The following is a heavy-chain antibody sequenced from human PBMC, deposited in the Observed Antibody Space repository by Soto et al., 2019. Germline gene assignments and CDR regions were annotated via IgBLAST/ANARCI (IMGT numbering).Heavy chain of an antibody. CDR3: ARDPAHCSGGSCYSTGNFDY. J-gene: IGHJ4*02. CDR2: ISYDGSNK. CDR1: GFTFSSYA. Sequence: QVQLVESGGGVVQPGRSLRLSCAASGFTFSSYAMHWVRQAPGKGLEWVAVISYDGSNKYYADSVKGRFTISRDNSKNTLYLQMNSLRAEDTAVYYCARDPAHCSGGSCYSTGNFDYWGQGTLVTVSS. V-gene: IGHV3-30-3*01. D-gene: IGHD2-15*01.